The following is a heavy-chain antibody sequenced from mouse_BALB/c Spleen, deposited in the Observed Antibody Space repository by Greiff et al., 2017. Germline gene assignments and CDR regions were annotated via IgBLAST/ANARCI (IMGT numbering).Heavy chain of an antibody. V-gene: IGHV5-6*01. CDR2: ISSGGSYT. CDR1: GFTFSSYG. D-gene: IGHD2-4*01. CDR3: ARHGGDYDRVWYFDY. Sequence: EVKLEESGGDLVKPGGSLKLSCAASGFTFSSYGMSWVRQTPDKRLEWVATISSGGSYTYYPDSVKGRFTISRDNAKNTLYLQMSSLKSEDTAMYYCARHGGDYDRVWYFDYWGQGTTLTVSS. J-gene: IGHJ2*01.